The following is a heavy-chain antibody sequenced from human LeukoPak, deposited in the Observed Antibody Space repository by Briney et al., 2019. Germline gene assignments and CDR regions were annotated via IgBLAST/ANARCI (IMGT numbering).Heavy chain of an antibody. CDR2: ISYDGSNK. V-gene: IGHV3-30-3*01. Sequence: GGPLRLSCVASGFTFSSYAMHWVRQAPGKGLEWVAVISYDGSNKYYADSVKGRFTISRDNSKNTLYLQMNSLRAEDTAVYYCAREATLWGQGTLVTVSS. J-gene: IGHJ4*02. CDR1: GFTFSSYA. D-gene: IGHD5-12*01. CDR3: AREATL.